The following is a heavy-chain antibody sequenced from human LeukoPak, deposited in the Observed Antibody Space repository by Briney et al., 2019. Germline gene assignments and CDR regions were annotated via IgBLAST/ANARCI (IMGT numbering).Heavy chain of an antibody. Sequence: GGSLRLSCVVSGFTFSDYYMTWVRQAPGKGLEWLSSISSSGGTIYYADSVKGRFTISRDNAKKSLYLQMISLTADDTAVYFCAKDKRDEILGVVSTTLDYWGQGTRVTVSS. CDR2: ISSSGGTI. CDR3: AKDKRDEILGVVSTTLDY. D-gene: IGHD3-3*01. CDR1: GFTFSDYY. J-gene: IGHJ4*02. V-gene: IGHV3-11*01.